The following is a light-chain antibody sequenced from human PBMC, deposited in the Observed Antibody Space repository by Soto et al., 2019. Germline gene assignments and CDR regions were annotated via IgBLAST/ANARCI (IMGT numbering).Light chain of an antibody. Sequence: EVVLTQSPATLSLSPGERATLSCRADQTVSANYLAWYQQKPGQAPRLLIYGASSRATGIPDRFSGSGSGTDFPLTLSSLEPEEFAVFYCHQYGTSPFIFDHGKKVDI. V-gene: IGKV3-20*01. CDR2: GAS. CDR3: HQYGTSPFI. J-gene: IGKJ3*01. CDR1: QTVSANY.